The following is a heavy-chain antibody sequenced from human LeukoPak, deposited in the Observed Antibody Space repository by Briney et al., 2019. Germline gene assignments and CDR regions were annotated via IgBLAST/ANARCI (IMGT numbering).Heavy chain of an antibody. Sequence: GESLKISCQSSGYRFTDHWVGWVRQMPGKGLEWMGIINPSDSDTRYSPSFQGQVTISVDKSISTTYLQWSSLKASDTAMYYCARHATAYCSSSICYTPDYWGQGTLVTVSS. D-gene: IGHD2-2*02. CDR2: INPSDSDT. CDR1: GYRFTDHW. J-gene: IGHJ4*02. CDR3: ARHATAYCSSSICYTPDY. V-gene: IGHV5-51*01.